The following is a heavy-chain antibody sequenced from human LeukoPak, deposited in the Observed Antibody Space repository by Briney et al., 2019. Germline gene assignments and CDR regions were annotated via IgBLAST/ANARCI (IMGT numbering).Heavy chain of an antibody. CDR1: GGSFSGYY. Sequence: SETLSLTCAVFGGSFSGYYWSWIRQPPGKGLEWIGEINHSGSINYNSSLKSRVTISVDTSKNQFSLKLSSVTAADTAVYYCARVQYYYGSGSYRPYYMDVWGKGTTVTISS. D-gene: IGHD3-10*01. J-gene: IGHJ6*03. CDR2: INHSGSI. CDR3: ARVQYYYGSGSYRPYYMDV. V-gene: IGHV4-34*01.